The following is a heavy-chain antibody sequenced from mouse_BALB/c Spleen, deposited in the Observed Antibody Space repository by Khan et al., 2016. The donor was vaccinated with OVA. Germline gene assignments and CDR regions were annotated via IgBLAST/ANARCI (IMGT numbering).Heavy chain of an antibody. CDR1: GFTFSSYG. CDR2: ISSGGSYT. J-gene: IGHJ2*01. CDR3: ARQGVYYGISYYFDY. Sequence: EVELVESGGDLVKPGGSLKLSCAASGFTFSSYGMSWVRQTPDKRLEWVATISSGGSYTYYQASVKGQFTISRYKAKNTLYLQISSLNAEDTAMYYCARQGVYYGISYYFDYWGQGTTLTVSS. D-gene: IGHD1-1*01. V-gene: IGHV5-6*01.